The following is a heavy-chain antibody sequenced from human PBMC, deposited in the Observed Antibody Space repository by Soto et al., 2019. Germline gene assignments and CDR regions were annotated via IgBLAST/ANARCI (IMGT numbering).Heavy chain of an antibody. Sequence: SETLSLTCTVSGGSITAGGYYWSWIRQHPGKGLEWIGYIANSGNTYYNPSLKSRVTISVDTSKNQFSLKLSSVTAADTAVYHCARTKYYYDSSGYEREYYLDYWGQGTLVTVSS. CDR2: IANSGNT. V-gene: IGHV4-31*03. D-gene: IGHD3-22*01. J-gene: IGHJ4*02. CDR3: ARTKYYYDSSGYEREYYLDY. CDR1: GGSITAGGYY.